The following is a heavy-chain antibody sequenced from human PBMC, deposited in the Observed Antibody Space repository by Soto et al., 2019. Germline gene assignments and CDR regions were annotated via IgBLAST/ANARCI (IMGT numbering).Heavy chain of an antibody. CDR1: GYTFTSYY. D-gene: IGHD6-13*01. V-gene: IGHV1-46*01. Sequence: QVQLVQSGAEAKKPGASVKVSCKAYGYTFTSYYMHWVRQAPGHGLEWMGIINPSGGSTSYAQKFQGRVTMTRDTSTSTVYMELSSLRSEDTAVYYCASEGIAAAGTNWFDPWGQGTLVTVSS. J-gene: IGHJ5*02. CDR3: ASEGIAAAGTNWFDP. CDR2: INPSGGST.